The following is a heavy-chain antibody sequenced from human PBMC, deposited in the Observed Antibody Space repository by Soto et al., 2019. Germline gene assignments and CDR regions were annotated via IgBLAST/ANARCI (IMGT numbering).Heavy chain of an antibody. J-gene: IGHJ4*02. CDR1: GYTFTSYG. CDR3: ARDVSGLYGDYVPFQYYFEY. V-gene: IGHV1-18*04. Sequence: ASVKVSCKASGYTFTSYGIIWVRQAPGQGLEWMGWISAYNGNTNYAQKLQGRVTMNTDTSTSTAYMELRSLRSDDTAVYYCARDVSGLYGDYVPFQYYFEYWGEGTLVTVSS. CDR2: ISAYNGNT. D-gene: IGHD4-17*01.